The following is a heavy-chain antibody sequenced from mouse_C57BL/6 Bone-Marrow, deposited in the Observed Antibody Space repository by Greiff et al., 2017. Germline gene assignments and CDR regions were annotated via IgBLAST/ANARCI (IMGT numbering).Heavy chain of an antibody. Sequence: QVHVKQSGAELVRPGASVKLSCKASGYTFTDYYINWVKQRPGQGLEWIARIYPGSGNTYYNEKFKGKATLTAEKSSSTAYMQLSSLTSEDSAVYFCARNYPWYFDVWGTGTTVTVSS. V-gene: IGHV1-76*01. CDR3: ARNYPWYFDV. CDR1: GYTFTDYY. CDR2: IYPGSGNT. J-gene: IGHJ1*03. D-gene: IGHD2-1*01.